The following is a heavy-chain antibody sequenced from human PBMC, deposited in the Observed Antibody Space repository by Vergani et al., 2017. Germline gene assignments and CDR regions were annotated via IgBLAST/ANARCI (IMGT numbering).Heavy chain of an antibody. V-gene: IGHV3-21*01. J-gene: IGHJ4*02. Sequence: EVQLVESGGGLVKPGGSLRLSCAASGFTFSIYSMNWVRQAPGKGLEWVSSISSSSSYIYYADSVKGRFTISRDNAKNSLYLQMNSLRAEDKAVYYCARDPGNYGGKSTTDYWGQGTLVTVSS. CDR1: GFTFSIYS. CDR2: ISSSSSYI. CDR3: ARDPGNYGGKSTTDY. D-gene: IGHD4-23*01.